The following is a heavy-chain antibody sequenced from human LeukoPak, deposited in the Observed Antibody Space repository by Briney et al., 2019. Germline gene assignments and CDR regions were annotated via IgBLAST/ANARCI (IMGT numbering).Heavy chain of an antibody. V-gene: IGHV1-69*06. CDR2: IIPIFGTA. CDR1: GGTFSSYA. CDR3: ARGTAKAGFKASRIPHGSGSYYNPRGIVFDY. D-gene: IGHD3-10*01. J-gene: IGHJ4*02. Sequence: GSSVKVSCKASGGTFSSYAISWVRQAPGQGLEWMGGIIPIFGTANYAQKFQGRVTITADKSTSTAYMELSSLRSEDTAVYYCARGTAKAGFKASRIPHGSGSYYNPRGIVFDYWGQGTLVTVSS.